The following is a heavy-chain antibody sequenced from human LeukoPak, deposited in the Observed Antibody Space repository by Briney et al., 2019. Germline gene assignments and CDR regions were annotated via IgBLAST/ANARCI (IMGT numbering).Heavy chain of an antibody. J-gene: IGHJ4*02. CDR1: GGSISSSSYY. D-gene: IGHD3-10*01. V-gene: IGHV4-61*05. Sequence: SETLSLTCTVSGGSISSSSYYWGWIRQPPGKGLEWIGYIYYSGSTNYNPSLKSRVTISVDTSKNQFSLKLSSVTAADTAVYYCARAYGSGSYYVDYWGQGTLVTVSS. CDR3: ARAYGSGSYYVDY. CDR2: IYYSGST.